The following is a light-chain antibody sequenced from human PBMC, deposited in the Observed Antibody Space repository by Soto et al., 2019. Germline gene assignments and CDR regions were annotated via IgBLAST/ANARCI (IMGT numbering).Light chain of an antibody. J-gene: IGLJ3*02. CDR1: SSDVGGYNY. V-gene: IGLV2-11*01. Sequence: QSALTQPRSVSGSPGQSVTLSCTGTSSDVGGYNYVSWYQQYPGKAPKLMIYDVSKRPSGVPDRFSGSKSGNTASLTISGLQAEDEADYYCCSYAGSYALFGGGTKLTVL. CDR2: DVS. CDR3: CSYAGSYAL.